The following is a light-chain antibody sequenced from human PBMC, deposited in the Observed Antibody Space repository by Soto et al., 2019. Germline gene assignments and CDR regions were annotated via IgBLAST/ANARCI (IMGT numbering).Light chain of an antibody. Sequence: EIVWTQSPGTLCLSPGERATLSCRASQSVSSYLAWYQQKPGQAPRLLIYDASNRATGIPARFSGSGSGTDFTLTISSLEPEDFAVYNCQQRSNWPLAVGQGARPEIK. CDR1: QSVSSY. CDR3: QQRSNWPLA. CDR2: DAS. V-gene: IGKV3-11*01. J-gene: IGKJ5*01.